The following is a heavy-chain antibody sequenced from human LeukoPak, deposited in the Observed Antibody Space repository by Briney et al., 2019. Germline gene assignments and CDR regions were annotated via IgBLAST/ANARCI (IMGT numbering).Heavy chain of an antibody. CDR2: IWYDGSNK. CDR3: AVQYYDILTGYHSFDY. J-gene: IGHJ4*02. V-gene: IGHV3-33*08. Sequence: PGGSLRLSCAASGFTFSSYSMNWVRQAPGKGLEWVAVIWYDGSNKYYADSVKGRFTISRDNSKNTLYLQMNSLRAEDTAVYYCAVQYYDILTGYHSFDYWGQGTLVTVSS. D-gene: IGHD3-9*01. CDR1: GFTFSSYS.